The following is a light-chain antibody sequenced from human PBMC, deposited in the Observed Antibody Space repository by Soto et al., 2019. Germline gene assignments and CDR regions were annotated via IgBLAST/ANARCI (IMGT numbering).Light chain of an antibody. V-gene: IGKV1-39*01. CDR3: QHNYGTPYT. CDR2: AST. J-gene: IGKJ2*01. Sequence: DIQMTQSPSSLSASVGDRVTITCRASQYISNNLNWYQQKPGKAPKLLIYASTDLQSGDPSRFSGSGSGTDFTLTLSSLQPEDFATDYCQHNYGTPYTFGQGTKREIK. CDR1: QYISNN.